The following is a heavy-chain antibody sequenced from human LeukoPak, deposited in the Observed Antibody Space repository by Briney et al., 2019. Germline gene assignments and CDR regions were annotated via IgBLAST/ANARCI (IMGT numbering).Heavy chain of an antibody. CDR2: ISAYNGNT. V-gene: IGHV1-18*01. D-gene: IGHD2-2*01. CDR1: GYTFTSYG. J-gene: IGHJ6*02. CDR3: ARNIVVVPAANGNYYGMDV. Sequence: ASVKVSCKASGYTFTSYGISWVRQAPGQGLEWMGWISAYNGNTNYAQKLQGRVTMTTDTSTSTAYMELRSLRSDGTAVYYCARNIVVVPAANGNYYGMDVWGQGTTVTVSS.